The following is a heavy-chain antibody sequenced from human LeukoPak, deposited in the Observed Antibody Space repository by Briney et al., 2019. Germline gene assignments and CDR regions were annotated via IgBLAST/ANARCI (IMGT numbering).Heavy chain of an antibody. J-gene: IGHJ3*02. CDR1: GFIFNNYA. V-gene: IGHV3-9*01. CDR3: ARVQGHPPNGLDI. Sequence: PGGSLRLSRAGSGFIFNNYAMHWVRQPPGKGLEWVSGISWNSGSIDYADSVKGRFTISRDNAKNTLYLQMNSLRAEDTAVYYCARVQGHPPNGLDIWGQGTMVTVSS. D-gene: IGHD2-8*01. CDR2: ISWNSGSI.